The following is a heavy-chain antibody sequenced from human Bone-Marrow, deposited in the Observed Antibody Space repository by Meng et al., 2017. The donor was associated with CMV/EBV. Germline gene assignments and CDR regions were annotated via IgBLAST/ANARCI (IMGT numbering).Heavy chain of an antibody. CDR3: ARDGGYSSSSSPGFDY. Sequence: SVKVSCKASGYTFTGYYMHWVRQAPGQGLEWMGGIIPIFGTANYAQKFQGRVTITTDESTSTAYMELSSLRSEDTAVYYCARDGGYSSSSSPGFDYWGQGTLVTVSS. V-gene: IGHV1-69*05. CDR1: GYTFTGYY. D-gene: IGHD6-6*01. CDR2: IIPIFGTA. J-gene: IGHJ4*02.